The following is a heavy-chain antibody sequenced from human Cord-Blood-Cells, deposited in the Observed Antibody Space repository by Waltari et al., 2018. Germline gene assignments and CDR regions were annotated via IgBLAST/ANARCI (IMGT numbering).Heavy chain of an antibody. J-gene: IGHJ4*02. CDR3: ASSPFDY. CDR2: VNPSRGGT. V-gene: IGHV1-2*02. Sequence: QVQLVQSGAEVKKPGASVKVSCKASGYTFTGYYMNWVRQAPGQGLEWREWVNPSRGGTHYAQKFQCMVTMTRDTSIITAYMELSRLRSDDTAVYYCASSPFDYWGQGTLVTVSS. CDR1: GYTFTGYY.